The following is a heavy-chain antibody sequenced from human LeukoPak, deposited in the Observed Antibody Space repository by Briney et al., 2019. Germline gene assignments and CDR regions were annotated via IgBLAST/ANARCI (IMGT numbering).Heavy chain of an antibody. CDR3: GRGYSSGWYYFDY. V-gene: IGHV4-39*01. Sequence: SETLSLTCTVSGGSISSSSYYWGWIRQPPGKGLEWIGSIYYSGGTYYNPSLKSRVTIFVDTSKNQFSLKLSSVTAADTAVYYCGRGYSSGWYYFDYWGQGTLVTVSS. CDR1: GGSISSSSYY. CDR2: IYYSGGT. D-gene: IGHD6-19*01. J-gene: IGHJ4*02.